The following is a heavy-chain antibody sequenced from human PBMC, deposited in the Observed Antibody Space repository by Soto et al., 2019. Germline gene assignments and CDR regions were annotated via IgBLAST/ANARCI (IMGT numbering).Heavy chain of an antibody. CDR3: AKATATGGGAFEI. D-gene: IGHD2-8*02. J-gene: IGHJ3*02. CDR1: GCICSSYD. V-gene: IGHV3-23*01. Sequence: LRLSCAVSGCICSSYDMSWGRQAPGKGLGWVSTILVGCSTHYEDSVKGRFTISRDTSTNTVSLQMNSLTAGATAVYYCAKATATGGGAFEIYGQGTMVTVSS. CDR2: ILVGCST.